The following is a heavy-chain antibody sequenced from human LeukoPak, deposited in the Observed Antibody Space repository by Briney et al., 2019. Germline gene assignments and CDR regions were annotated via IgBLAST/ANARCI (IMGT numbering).Heavy chain of an antibody. J-gene: IGHJ4*02. D-gene: IGHD1-26*01. Sequence: GGSLRLFCAASGFTFDSYSMHWVRQAPGKGLEWVSVIIYDGTNAHYADSVKGRFTVSRDNSRNTLFLQMNSLRPDDTAVYYCARDPGTRYSVKVGYYFDYWGQGTLVTVSS. CDR3: ARDPGTRYSVKVGYYFDY. V-gene: IGHV3-30-3*01. CDR1: GFTFDSYS. CDR2: IIYDGTNA.